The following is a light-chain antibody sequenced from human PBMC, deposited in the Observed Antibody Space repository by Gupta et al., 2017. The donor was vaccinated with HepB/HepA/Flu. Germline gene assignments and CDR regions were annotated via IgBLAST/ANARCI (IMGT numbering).Light chain of an antibody. CDR2: EVS. J-gene: IGLJ2*01. CDR1: TSDVGNYNY. CDR3: SSYASSSTVV. Sequence: QSPLPQPASLSPPLGQSITISCTGTTSDVGNYNYVSWYQHPPGTAPKLMIYEVSNRPSGVSDRFSGSKSGNTASLTISGLQAEDEADYYCSSYASSSTVVFGGGTKLTVL. V-gene: IGLV2-18*02.